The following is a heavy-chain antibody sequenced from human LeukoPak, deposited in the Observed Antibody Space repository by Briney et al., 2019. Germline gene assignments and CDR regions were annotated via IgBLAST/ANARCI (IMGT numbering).Heavy chain of an antibody. CDR1: GYTFTGYY. V-gene: IGHV1-2*06. CDR2: INPNSGGT. D-gene: IGHD2-2*01. Sequence: ASVKVSCKASGYTFTGYYMHWVRQAPGQGLEWMGRINPNSGGTNFAQKFQGRGTMTRDTSISTAYMELSRLRSDDTAGYYCARQLPSFIVVVPAADFDYWGQGTLVTVSS. J-gene: IGHJ4*02. CDR3: ARQLPSFIVVVPAADFDY.